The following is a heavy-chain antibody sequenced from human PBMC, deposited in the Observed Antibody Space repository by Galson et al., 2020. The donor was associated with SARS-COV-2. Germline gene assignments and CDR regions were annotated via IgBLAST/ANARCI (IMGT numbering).Heavy chain of an antibody. CDR3: ATIHWNRAFGI. CDR1: GLTFSDYE. Sequence: GGSLRLSCVVSGLTFSDYEMNWVRQTPGKGLEWVSYISSRGITMYYADSVKGRFTVYRDNAENSVYLQMIGLTAEDTAIYYCATIHWNRAFGIWGQGTMVTVSS. V-gene: IGHV3-48*03. J-gene: IGHJ3*02. D-gene: IGHD1-1*01. CDR2: ISSRGITM.